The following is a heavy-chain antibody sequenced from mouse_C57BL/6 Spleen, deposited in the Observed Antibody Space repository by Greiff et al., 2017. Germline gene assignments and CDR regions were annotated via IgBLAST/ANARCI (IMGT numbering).Heavy chain of an antibody. V-gene: IGHV1-50*01. CDR3: ARARWSLYFDY. CDR1: GYTFTSYW. CDR2: IDPSDSYT. J-gene: IGHJ2*01. Sequence: QVQLQQPGAELVKPGASVKLSCKASGYTFTSYWMQWVKQRPGQGLEWIGEIDPSDSYTNYNQKFKGKATLTVYTSSSTAYMQLSSLTSEDSAVYYCARARWSLYFDYWGQGTTLTVSS. D-gene: IGHD2-3*01.